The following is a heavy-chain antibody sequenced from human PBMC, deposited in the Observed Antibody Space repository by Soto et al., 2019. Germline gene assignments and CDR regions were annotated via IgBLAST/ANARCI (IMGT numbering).Heavy chain of an antibody. V-gene: IGHV3-33*01. CDR2: IWDDGNKK. D-gene: IGHD3-16*01. Sequence: QVQLVESGGDVVQPGRSLRLSCAASGFTFSHYGLHWVRQTPGKGLEWVAVIWDDGNKKFYADSVKGRFTISRDNSENILYLQMNSLRAEDTAVYFCVRGGNAAGAFDIWGQGTMVTVFS. J-gene: IGHJ3*02. CDR3: VRGGNAAGAFDI. CDR1: GFTFSHYG.